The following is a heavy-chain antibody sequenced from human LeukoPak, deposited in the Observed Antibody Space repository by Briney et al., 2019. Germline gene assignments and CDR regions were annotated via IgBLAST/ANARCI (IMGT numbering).Heavy chain of an antibody. V-gene: IGHV1-8*01. CDR3: ARPDTAMVRGHDAFDI. J-gene: IGHJ3*02. Sequence: ASVKVSCKASGYTFTSYDINWVRQATGQGLEWMGWMNPNSANTGYAQKFQGRVTMTRNTSISTAYMELSSLRSEDTAVYYCARPDTAMVRGHDAFDIWGQGTMVTVSS. CDR2: MNPNSANT. D-gene: IGHD5-18*01. CDR1: GYTFTSYD.